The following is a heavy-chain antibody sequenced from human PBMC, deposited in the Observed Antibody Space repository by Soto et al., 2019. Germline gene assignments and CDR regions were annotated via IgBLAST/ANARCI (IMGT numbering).Heavy chain of an antibody. Sequence: PSETLSLTCTVSGGSISSGGYYWSWIRQHPGKGLEWIGYIYYSGSTYYNPSLKSRVTISVDTSKNQFSLKLSSATAADTAVYYCARDLGYDFWSGYSWFDPWGQGTLVTVSS. CDR3: ARDLGYDFWSGYSWFDP. V-gene: IGHV4-31*03. J-gene: IGHJ5*02. D-gene: IGHD3-3*01. CDR1: GGSISSGGYY. CDR2: IYYSGST.